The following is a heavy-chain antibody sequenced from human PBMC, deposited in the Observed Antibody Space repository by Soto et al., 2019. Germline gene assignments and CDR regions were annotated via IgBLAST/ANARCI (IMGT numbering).Heavy chain of an antibody. CDR1: GGSISGNY. V-gene: IGHV4-59*01. CDR3: ARYRREAVAGYTLDN. J-gene: IGHJ4*02. D-gene: IGHD6-13*01. Sequence: QVQLQESGPGLVKASETLSLTCTVSGGSISGNYWTWIRQPPGKGLEWIGYVYNSGSTNYNPSLKSRVTISEDTSKSQFSLKVNSMTAADTAVYYCARYRREAVAGYTLDNWGQGILVTVSS. CDR2: VYNSGST.